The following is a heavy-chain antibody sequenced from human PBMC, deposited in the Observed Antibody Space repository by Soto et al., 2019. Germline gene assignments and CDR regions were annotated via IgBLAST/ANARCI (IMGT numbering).Heavy chain of an antibody. CDR1: GGSISSYY. J-gene: IGHJ3*02. V-gene: IGHV4-59*01. Sequence: PSETLSLTCTVSGGSISSYYWSWIRQPPGKGLEWIGYIYYSGGTNYNPSLKSRVTISVDTSKNQFSLKLSSVTAADTAVYYCARVAPSTLPPYDSSGYYHFDIWGQGTMVTVSS. CDR2: IYYSGGT. D-gene: IGHD3-22*01. CDR3: ARVAPSTLPPYDSSGYYHFDI.